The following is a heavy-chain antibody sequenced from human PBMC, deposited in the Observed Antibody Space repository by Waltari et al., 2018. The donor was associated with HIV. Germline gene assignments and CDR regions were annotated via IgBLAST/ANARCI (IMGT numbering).Heavy chain of an antibody. CDR1: EYRFTSYW. CDR2: IFPGDSDT. V-gene: IGHV5-51*01. CDR3: ARREGAGYSFGYGFDY. D-gene: IGHD5-12*01. J-gene: IGHJ4*02. Sequence: EVQLVQSGAEVKEAGEPLKIYCKGSEYRFTSYWIGWVRQMHGKGLEWVGFIFPGDSDTIYLPSFKVQGTISVDKSINTAYLQWSSLKASDTAIYYCARREGAGYSFGYGFDYWGQGTLVTVSS.